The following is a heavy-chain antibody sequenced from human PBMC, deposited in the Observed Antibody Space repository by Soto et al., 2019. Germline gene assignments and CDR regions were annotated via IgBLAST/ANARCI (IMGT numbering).Heavy chain of an antibody. D-gene: IGHD2-15*01. CDR3: AREASGGPFKWIDP. CDR1: GYTFTRDN. V-gene: IGHV1-46*01. J-gene: IGHJ5*02. Sequence: QVQLVQSGAEVKKPGASVRVSCKASGYTFTRDNMHWVRQIPGQGLEWMGIINPSGDSTTNAQKFQGRVTMTRDTSTSTVYMEVSGLRSEDTAIYYRAREASGGPFKWIDPWGQGTLVTVSS. CDR2: INPSGDST.